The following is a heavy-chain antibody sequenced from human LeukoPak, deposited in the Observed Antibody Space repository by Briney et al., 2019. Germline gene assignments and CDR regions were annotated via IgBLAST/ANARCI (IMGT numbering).Heavy chain of an antibody. D-gene: IGHD5-18*01. V-gene: IGHV1-3*01. J-gene: IGHJ4*02. CDR2: INAGNGNT. CDR3: ARGAAMVPVLGH. CDR1: GYTFTSYA. Sequence: ASVKVSCKASGYTFTSYAMHWVRQAPGQRLEWMGWINAGNGNTKYSQKFQGRVTITRDTSASTAYMELSSLRSEDTAVYYCARGAAMVPVLGHWGQGTLVTVSS.